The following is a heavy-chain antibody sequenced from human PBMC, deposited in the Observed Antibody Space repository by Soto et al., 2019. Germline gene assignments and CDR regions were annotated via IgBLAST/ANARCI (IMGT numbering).Heavy chain of an antibody. CDR3: AKDRGTSRYLGGSFDY. CDR1: GFTFSSYV. J-gene: IGHJ4*02. Sequence: AGGSLRLSCAASGFTFSSYVMHWVRQAPGKGLEWVAVISSDGSKKYYADSVKGRFTVSRDNSKNTLDLQMDSLRAEDTAVYYCAKDRGTSRYLGGSFDYWGQGTLVTVSS. D-gene: IGHD2-8*01. CDR2: ISSDGSKK. V-gene: IGHV3-30*18.